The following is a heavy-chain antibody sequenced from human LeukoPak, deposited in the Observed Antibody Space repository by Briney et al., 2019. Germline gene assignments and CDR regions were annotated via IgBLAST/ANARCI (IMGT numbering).Heavy chain of an antibody. CDR1: GFTFSSYA. CDR3: AKAQFPIVVVVAVVDY. J-gene: IGHJ4*02. Sequence: HPGGSLRLSCAASGFTFSSYAMSWVRQAPGKGLEWVSAISGSGGSTYYADSVKGRFTISRDNSKNTLYLQMNSLRAEDTAVYYCAKAQFPIVVVVAVVDYWGQGTLVTVSS. V-gene: IGHV3-23*01. D-gene: IGHD2-15*01. CDR2: ISGSGGST.